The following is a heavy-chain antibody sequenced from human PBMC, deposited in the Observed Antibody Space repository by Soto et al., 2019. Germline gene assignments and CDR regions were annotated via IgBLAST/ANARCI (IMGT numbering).Heavy chain of an antibody. CDR1: GYTFTGYY. J-gene: IGHJ4*02. CDR2: INPNSGGT. D-gene: IGHD3-22*01. V-gene: IGHV1-2*02. Sequence: ASVKVSCKASGYTFTGYYMHWVRQAPGQGLEWMGWINPNSGGTNYAQKFQGRVTMTRDTSISTAYMELSRLRSDDTAVYYCASYYYDSSGYYGFDYWGQGTLVTVSS. CDR3: ASYYYDSSGYYGFDY.